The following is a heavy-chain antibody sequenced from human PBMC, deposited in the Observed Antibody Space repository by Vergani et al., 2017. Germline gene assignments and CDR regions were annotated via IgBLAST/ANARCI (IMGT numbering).Heavy chain of an antibody. CDR3: ANRLGDGFIAVEGLGYFQH. J-gene: IGHJ1*01. Sequence: QVQLVESGGGVVQPGGSLRLSCAASGFTFSSYGMHWVRQAPGKGLEWVAFIRYDGSNKYYADSVKGRFTISRDNSKNTLYLQMNSLRAEDTAVYYCANRLGDGFIAVEGLGYFQHWGQGTLVTVSS. D-gene: IGHD6-19*01. CDR2: IRYDGSNK. V-gene: IGHV3-30*02. CDR1: GFTFSSYG.